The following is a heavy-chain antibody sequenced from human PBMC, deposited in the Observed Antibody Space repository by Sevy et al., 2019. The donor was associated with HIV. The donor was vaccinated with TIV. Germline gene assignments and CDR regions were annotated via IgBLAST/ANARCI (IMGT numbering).Heavy chain of an antibody. CDR2: IYTSGST. CDR1: GGSISSYY. Sequence: SETLSLTCTVSGGSISSYYWSWIRQPAGKGLEWIGRIYTSGSTNYNPSLKSRVTMSVDTSKNQFSLKLSSVTAADTAVYYCARNYYDSSASYYYYGMDVWGQGTTVTVSS. J-gene: IGHJ6*02. V-gene: IGHV4-4*07. CDR3: ARNYYDSSASYYYYGMDV. D-gene: IGHD3-22*01.